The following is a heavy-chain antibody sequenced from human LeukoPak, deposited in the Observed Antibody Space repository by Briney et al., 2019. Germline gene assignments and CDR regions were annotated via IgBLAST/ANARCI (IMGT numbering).Heavy chain of an antibody. D-gene: IGHD3-22*01. CDR2: IYYSGST. CDR1: GGSISSYY. V-gene: IGHV4-59*12. CDR3: ARRRDYYDSSGFDY. J-gene: IGHJ4*02. Sequence: SETLSLTCTVSGGSISSYYWSWIRQPPGKGLEWIGYIYYSGSTNYNPSLKSRATISVDTSKNQFSLKLSSVTAADTAVYYCARRRDYYDSSGFDYWGQGTLVTVSS.